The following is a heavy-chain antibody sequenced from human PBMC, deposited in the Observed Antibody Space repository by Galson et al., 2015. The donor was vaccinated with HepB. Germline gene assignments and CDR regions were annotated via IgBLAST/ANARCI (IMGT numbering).Heavy chain of an antibody. CDR3: ARNLYSGADYSVDY. Sequence: LRLSCAASGFTFSTYSMNWVHQAPGKGLEWVSSISGNSNYIYHADSVKGRFTISRDNAKNSLYLQMDSLRAEDTALYYCARNLYSGADYSVDYWGQGTLVTVSS. CDR2: ISGNSNYI. D-gene: IGHD4-11*01. CDR1: GFTFSTYS. V-gene: IGHV3-21*01. J-gene: IGHJ4*02.